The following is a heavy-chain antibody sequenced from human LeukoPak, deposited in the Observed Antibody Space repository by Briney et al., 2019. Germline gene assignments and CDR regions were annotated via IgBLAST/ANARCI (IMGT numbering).Heavy chain of an antibody. CDR1: GFPFNGYY. V-gene: IGHV1-2*02. CDR3: AREGDSSAHAFDI. D-gene: IGHD3-22*01. J-gene: IGHJ3*02. Sequence: ASVTVSCKASGFPFNGYYMHWVRQAPGQGLEWMGSINPNSGDANYAQKFQGRVTRTRDTSISTSYMELRRLRSDDTAVYHCAREGDSSAHAFDIWGQGTMVTVSS. CDR2: INPNSGDA.